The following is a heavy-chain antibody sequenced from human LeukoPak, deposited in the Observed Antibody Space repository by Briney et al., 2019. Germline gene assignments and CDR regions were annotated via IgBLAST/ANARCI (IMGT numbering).Heavy chain of an antibody. CDR1: GGSISSGDYY. V-gene: IGHV4-30-4*08. Sequence: SETLSLTCTVSGGSISSGDYYWSWIRQPPGKGLEWIGCIYYSGSTYYNPSLKSRVTISVDTSKNQFSLKLSSVTAADTAVYYCARGGLRFLEWSTPIDYWGQGTLVTVSS. J-gene: IGHJ4*02. D-gene: IGHD3-3*01. CDR2: IYYSGST. CDR3: ARGGLRFLEWSTPIDY.